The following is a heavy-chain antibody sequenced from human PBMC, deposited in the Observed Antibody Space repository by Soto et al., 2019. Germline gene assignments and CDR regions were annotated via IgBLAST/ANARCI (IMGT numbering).Heavy chain of an antibody. Sequence: EVQLVESGGGLVQPGGSLRLSCAASGFTVSSNYMSWVRQAPGKGLEWVSVIYSGGSTYYADSVKGRFTISRDNSKNTLYLQMNSLRDEDTAVYYCASSTLFDFWSGYRDYYYYYMDVWGKGTTVTVSS. D-gene: IGHD3-3*01. J-gene: IGHJ6*03. CDR1: GFTVSSNY. CDR2: IYSGGST. CDR3: ASSTLFDFWSGYRDYYYYYMDV. V-gene: IGHV3-66*01.